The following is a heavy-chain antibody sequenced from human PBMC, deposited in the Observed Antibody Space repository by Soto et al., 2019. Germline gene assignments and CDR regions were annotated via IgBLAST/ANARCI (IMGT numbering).Heavy chain of an antibody. D-gene: IGHD3-10*01. CDR1: GFTFSSYS. Sequence: LRLSCAASGFTFSSYSMTWVRQSPGKGLEWVSGISDSGGNTWYADSVKGRFTISRDNSKNTLFLQMNSLRAEDTAVYFCSKWSGFGDAWGQGTLVTVSS. CDR2: ISDSGGNT. V-gene: IGHV3-23*01. J-gene: IGHJ5*02. CDR3: SKWSGFGDA.